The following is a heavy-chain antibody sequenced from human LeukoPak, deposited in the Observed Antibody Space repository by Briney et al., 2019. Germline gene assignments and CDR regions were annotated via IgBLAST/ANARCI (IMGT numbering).Heavy chain of an antibody. Sequence: GESLKISCKGSGYSFTSYWIGWVRQMPGKGLEWRGIIYPGDSDTRYSPSFQGQVTISADKSISTAYLQWSSLKASDTAMYYCARRGIAAAGRGVYFDYWGQGTLVTVSS. V-gene: IGHV5-51*01. CDR1: GYSFTSYW. D-gene: IGHD6-13*01. J-gene: IGHJ4*02. CDR3: ARRGIAAAGRGVYFDY. CDR2: IYPGDSDT.